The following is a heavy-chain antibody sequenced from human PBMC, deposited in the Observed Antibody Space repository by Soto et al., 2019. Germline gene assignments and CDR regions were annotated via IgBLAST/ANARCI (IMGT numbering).Heavy chain of an antibody. CDR1: GFTFSSYA. V-gene: IGHV3-23*01. CDR2: ISGSGGST. D-gene: IGHD2-2*01. J-gene: IGHJ4*02. Sequence: LSLTCAASGFTFSSYAMSWVRQAPGKGLEWVSAISGSGGSTYYADSVKGRFTISRDNSKNTLYLQMNSLRAEDTAVYYCAKSGVPAAIRHDYWGQGTLVTVSS. CDR3: AKSGVPAAIRHDY.